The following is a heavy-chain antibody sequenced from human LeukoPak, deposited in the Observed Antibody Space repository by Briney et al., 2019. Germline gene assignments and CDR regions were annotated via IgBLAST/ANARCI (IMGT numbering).Heavy chain of an antibody. V-gene: IGHV3-21*01. Sequence: PGGSLRLSCAASGFTFSSYSMNWVRQAPGKGLEWVSSISSSSSYIYYADSVKGRFTISRDNAKNSLYLQMNSLRAEDTAVYYCARDPPGIAAAGPVFDHWGQGTLVTVSS. CDR1: GFTFSSYS. D-gene: IGHD6-13*01. CDR3: ARDPPGIAAAGPVFDH. CDR2: ISSSSSYI. J-gene: IGHJ4*02.